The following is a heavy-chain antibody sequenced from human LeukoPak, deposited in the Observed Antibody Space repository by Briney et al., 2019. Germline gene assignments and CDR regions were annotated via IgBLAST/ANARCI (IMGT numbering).Heavy chain of an antibody. CDR1: GGSFSGYY. J-gene: IGHJ4*02. V-gene: IGHV4-34*01. CDR3: ARGDMMTHYFDY. CDR2: INHSGST. D-gene: IGHD3-16*01. Sequence: SETLSLTCAVYGGSFSGYYWSWIRQPPGKGLEWIGEINHSGSTNYNPSLKSRVTISVDTSKNQFSLKLSSVTAADTAVYYCARGDMMTHYFDYWGQGTLVTVSS.